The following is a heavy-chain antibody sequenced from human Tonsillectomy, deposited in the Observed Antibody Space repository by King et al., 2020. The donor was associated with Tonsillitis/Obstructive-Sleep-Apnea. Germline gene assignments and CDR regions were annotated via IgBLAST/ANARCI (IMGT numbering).Heavy chain of an antibody. CDR2: ISSSSSYI. J-gene: IGHJ3*02. CDR3: ARGGTTGTGSFDAFDI. D-gene: IGHD1-1*01. V-gene: IGHV3-21*01. CDR1: GFTFSSYS. Sequence: EVQLVESGGGLVKPGGSLRLSCAASGFTFSSYSMNWVRQAPGKGLEWVSSISSSSSYIYYADSVKGRFTVSRDNAKNSLYLQMNSLRAEDTAVYYCARGGTTGTGSFDAFDIWGQGTMVTVSS.